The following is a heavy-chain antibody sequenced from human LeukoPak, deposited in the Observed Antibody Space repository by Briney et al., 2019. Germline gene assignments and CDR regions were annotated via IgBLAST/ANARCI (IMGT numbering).Heavy chain of an antibody. J-gene: IGHJ4*02. Sequence: ASVKVSCKASGYTFTGYYMHWVRRAPGQGLEWMGWINPNSGGTNYAQKFQGRVTMTRDTSISTAYMELSRLRSDDTAVYYCARDQRRSSGSGGYWGQGTLVTVSS. D-gene: IGHD6-19*01. CDR1: GYTFTGYY. V-gene: IGHV1-2*02. CDR3: ARDQRRSSGSGGY. CDR2: INPNSGGT.